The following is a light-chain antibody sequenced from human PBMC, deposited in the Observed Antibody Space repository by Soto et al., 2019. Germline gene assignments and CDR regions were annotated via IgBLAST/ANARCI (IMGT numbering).Light chain of an antibody. CDR1: QNVGSH. V-gene: IGKV3-15*01. J-gene: IGKJ4*01. Sequence: EIVMTQSPASLSVSPGERATLSCRASQNVGSHLAWYPQKPGQPPRLLIYGTSSRANGVPARFSGSGSGTEFTLTITSLQSEDFAVYYCQQYNDWPPLTFGGGTKVEIK. CDR3: QQYNDWPPLT. CDR2: GTS.